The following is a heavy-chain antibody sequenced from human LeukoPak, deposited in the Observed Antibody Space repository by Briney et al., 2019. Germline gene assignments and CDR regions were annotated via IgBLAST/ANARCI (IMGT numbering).Heavy chain of an antibody. V-gene: IGHV3-30-3*01. CDR1: GFTFSSYA. D-gene: IGHD3-22*01. J-gene: IGHJ4*02. Sequence: GGSLRLSCAASGFTFSSYAMHWVRQAPGKGLEWVAVISYDGSNKYYADSVKGRFTISRDNSKNTLYLQMNSLRAEDTAVYYCAKDFRYYDSSGYYLGEYFDYWGQGTLVTVSS. CDR2: ISYDGSNK. CDR3: AKDFRYYDSSGYYLGEYFDY.